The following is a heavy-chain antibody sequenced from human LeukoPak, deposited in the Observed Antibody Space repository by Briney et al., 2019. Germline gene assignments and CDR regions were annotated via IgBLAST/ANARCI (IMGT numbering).Heavy chain of an antibody. D-gene: IGHD3-22*01. Sequence: PGGSLRLSCAASGFTFSSYGMSWVRQAPGKGLEWVSAISGSGGSTYYADSVKGRFTISRDNSKNTLYLQMNSLRAEDTAVYYCAKNRYYYDSSGYLSFDYWGQGTLVTVSS. CDR2: ISGSGGST. V-gene: IGHV3-23*01. J-gene: IGHJ4*02. CDR3: AKNRYYYDSSGYLSFDY. CDR1: GFTFSSYG.